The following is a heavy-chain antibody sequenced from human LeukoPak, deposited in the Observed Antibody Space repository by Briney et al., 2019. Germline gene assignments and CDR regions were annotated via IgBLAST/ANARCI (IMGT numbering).Heavy chain of an antibody. CDR2: TYYSGST. V-gene: IGHV4-31*03. Sequence: TLSLTCTVSGASVSSGGYYWSWIRQHPGKGLEWIGYTYYSGSTYYNPSLKSRVTISLDTSRNQFYLRLNSVTAADTAVYYCARQVVGTTTIEIDYFDYWGQGTLVTVSS. CDR3: ARQVVGTTTIEIDYFDY. J-gene: IGHJ4*02. D-gene: IGHD1-26*01. CDR1: GASVSSGGYY.